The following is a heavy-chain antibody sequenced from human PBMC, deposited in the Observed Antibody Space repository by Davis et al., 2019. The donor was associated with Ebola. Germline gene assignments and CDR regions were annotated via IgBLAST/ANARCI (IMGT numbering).Heavy chain of an antibody. CDR2: ISYDGSNK. CDR1: GFTFSSYA. J-gene: IGHJ4*02. D-gene: IGHD3-22*01. CDR3: ARDGWDSSGYLLL. Sequence: GESLKISCAASGFTFSSYAMHWVRQAPGKGLEWVAVISYDGSNKYYADSVKGRFTISRDNSKNTLYLQMNSLRAEDTAVYYCARDGWDSSGYLLLWGQGTLVTVSS. V-gene: IGHV3-30-3*01.